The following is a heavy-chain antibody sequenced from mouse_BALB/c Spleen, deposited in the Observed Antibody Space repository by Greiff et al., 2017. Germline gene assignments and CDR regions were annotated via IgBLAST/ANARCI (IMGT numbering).Heavy chain of an antibody. J-gene: IGHJ4*01. D-gene: IGHD4-1*01. CDR3: ARLGRDYAMDY. V-gene: IGHV5-17*02. Sequence: EVQLVESGGGLVQPGGSRKLSCAASGFTFSSFGMHWVRQAPEKGLEWVAYISSGSSTIYYADTVKGRFTISRDNPKNTLFLQMTSLRSEDTAMYYCARLGRDYAMDYWGQGTSVTVSS. CDR2: ISSGSSTI. CDR1: GFTFSSFG.